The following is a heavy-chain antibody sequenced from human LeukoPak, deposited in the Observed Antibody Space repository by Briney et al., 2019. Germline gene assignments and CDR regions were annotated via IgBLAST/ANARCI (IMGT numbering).Heavy chain of an antibody. CDR3: ARVGSGSYDY. V-gene: IGHV4-61*01. CDR2: LYYSGST. Sequence: PSETLSLTCTVSGGSVSSGNYYWSWIRQPPGKGLEWIGYLYYSGSTNYNPSLKSRVTISVDTSKNQFSLKLTSVTAADTAVYYCARVGSGSYDYWGQGTLSPSPQ. J-gene: IGHJ4*02. CDR1: GGSVSSGNYY. D-gene: IGHD1-26*01.